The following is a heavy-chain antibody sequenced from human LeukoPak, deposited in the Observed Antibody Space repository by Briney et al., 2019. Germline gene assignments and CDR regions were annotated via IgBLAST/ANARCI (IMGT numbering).Heavy chain of an antibody. CDR2: IFHSGST. V-gene: IGHV4-59*08. D-gene: IGHD5-18*01. J-gene: IGHJ3*02. Sequence: KTSETLSLTCTVSGGSISSYYWSWIRQPPGKGLEWIGSIFHSGSTSYNPSLKSRSTISVDTSKNQFSLNLSSVTAADTAVYYCARPMGRDTASDAFDIWGQGTMVTVSS. CDR3: ARPMGRDTASDAFDI. CDR1: GGSISSYY.